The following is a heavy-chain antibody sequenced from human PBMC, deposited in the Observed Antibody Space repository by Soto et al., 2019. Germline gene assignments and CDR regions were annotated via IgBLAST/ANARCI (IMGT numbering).Heavy chain of an antibody. CDR1: GGTFSGHA. CDR2: LIPLFGTT. J-gene: IGHJ4*02. D-gene: IGHD7-27*01. V-gene: IGHV1-69*06. CDR3: ARGPNWGYRFDS. Sequence: QVQLVQSGAEVKKPGSSVKVSCEASGGTFSGHAIRWVRQAPGQGPEWMGGLIPLFGTTQHAQNFQDRLTITADKSTSTAYMELTSLRFEDTAIYYCARGPNWGYRFDSWGQGTLVTVSS.